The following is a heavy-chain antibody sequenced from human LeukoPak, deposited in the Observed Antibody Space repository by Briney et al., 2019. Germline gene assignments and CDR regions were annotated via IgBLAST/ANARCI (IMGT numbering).Heavy chain of an antibody. CDR3: ARPYYYDSSGSYGFDAFDI. Sequence: SETLSLTCTVSGGSISSSSYYWGWIRQPPGKGLEWIGSIYYSGSTYYNPSLKSRVTISVDTSKNQFSLKLSSVTAADTAVYYCARPYYYDSSGSYGFDAFDIWGQGTMVTVSS. D-gene: IGHD3-22*01. CDR1: GGSISSSSYY. CDR2: IYYSGST. V-gene: IGHV4-39*01. J-gene: IGHJ3*02.